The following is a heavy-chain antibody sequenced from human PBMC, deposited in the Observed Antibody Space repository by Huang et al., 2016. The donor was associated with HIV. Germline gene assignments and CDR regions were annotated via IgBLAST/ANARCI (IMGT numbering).Heavy chain of an antibody. CDR3: ARGPGTARSGIDF. Sequence: DVQLVESGGGLVKPGGSLRLSCAASGFTFSRYRMNWVRQAPGKGLEWVSSISSGSNYIYYEDSVKGRFIISRDNADNSLFLQMNGLKVDDTALYYCARGPGTARSGIDFWGQGSLVIVSS. J-gene: IGHJ4*02. D-gene: IGHD1-7*01. CDR2: ISSGSNYI. CDR1: GFTFSRYR. V-gene: IGHV3-21*01.